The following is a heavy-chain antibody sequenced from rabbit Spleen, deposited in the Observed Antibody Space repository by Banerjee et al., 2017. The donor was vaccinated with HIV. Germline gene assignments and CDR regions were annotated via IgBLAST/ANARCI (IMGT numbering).Heavy chain of an antibody. CDR3: ARDSNDWCFDV. V-gene: IGHV1S45*01. CDR1: GLDLSSRYW. J-gene: IGHJ4*01. D-gene: IGHD4-1*01. Sequence: QEQLEESGGDLVKPGTSLTLTCKASGLDLSSRYWICWVRQAPGKGLEWIACINTATGKAVYASWAKGRFTISKTSSTTVTLQMTSLTAADTATYFCARDSNDWCFDVWGQGTLVTVS. CDR2: INTATGKA.